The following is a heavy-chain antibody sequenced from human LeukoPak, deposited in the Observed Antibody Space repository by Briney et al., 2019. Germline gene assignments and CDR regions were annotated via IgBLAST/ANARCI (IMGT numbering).Heavy chain of an antibody. V-gene: IGHV4-39*07. CDR1: GGSISSSSYY. CDR2: IYYSGST. D-gene: IGHD5-18*01. Sequence: KSSETLSLTCTVSGGSISSSSYYWGWIRQPPGKGLEWIGSIYYSGSTYYNPSVKSRVTISVDTSKNQFSLKLSSVTAADTAVYYCARDRGYSYGIDYWGQGTLVDVSS. J-gene: IGHJ4*02. CDR3: ARDRGYSYGIDY.